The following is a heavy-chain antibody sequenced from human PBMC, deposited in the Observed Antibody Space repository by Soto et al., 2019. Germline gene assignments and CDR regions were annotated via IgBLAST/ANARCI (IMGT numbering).Heavy chain of an antibody. CDR3: AQRVGTSTTGGAFHV. Sequence: QITLKESGPTLVKPTQTLTLTCTFSGFSLSTAGVGVGWIRQPPGKALEWLAVIYWNDDKRYSPSLRTRLSITKDTSKNQVVLTLTNMDPVDTATFFCAQRVGTSTTGGAFHVWGQGTMVTVSS. CDR1: GFSLSTAGVG. D-gene: IGHD1-1*01. J-gene: IGHJ3*01. CDR2: IYWNDDK. V-gene: IGHV2-5*01.